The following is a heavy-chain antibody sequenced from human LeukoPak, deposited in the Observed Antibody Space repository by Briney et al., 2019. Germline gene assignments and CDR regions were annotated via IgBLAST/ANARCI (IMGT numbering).Heavy chain of an antibody. CDR1: GYTFTSYY. D-gene: IGHD6-13*01. V-gene: IGHV1-8*02. Sequence: ASVKVSCKVSGYTFTSYYMHWERQAPGQGLEWMGWMNPNSGNTGYAQKFQGRVTMTRNTSISTAYMELSSLRSEDTAVYYCATRQSLNGSGGYGGYWGQGTLVTVSS. J-gene: IGHJ4*02. CDR2: MNPNSGNT. CDR3: ATRQSLNGSGGYGGY.